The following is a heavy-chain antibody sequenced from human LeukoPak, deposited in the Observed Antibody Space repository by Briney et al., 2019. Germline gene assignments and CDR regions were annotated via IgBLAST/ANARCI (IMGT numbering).Heavy chain of an antibody. CDR3: ASRRFWSGREISWFDP. D-gene: IGHD3-3*01. Sequence: EASVKVSCKASGGTFSSYAISWVRQAPGQGLEWMGRIIPIFGTANYAQKFQGRVTITTDESTSTAYMELSSLRSEDTAVYYCASRRFWSGREISWFDPWAREPWSPSPQ. J-gene: IGHJ5*02. CDR1: GGTFSSYA. CDR2: IIPIFGTA. V-gene: IGHV1-69*05.